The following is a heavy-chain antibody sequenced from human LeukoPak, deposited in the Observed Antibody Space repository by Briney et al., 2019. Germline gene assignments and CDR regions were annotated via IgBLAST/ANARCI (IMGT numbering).Heavy chain of an antibody. CDR1: GYSFTTYW. V-gene: IGHV5-10-1*01. CDR2: IDPSNSYT. CDR3: ARGYCTGGSCLDDY. Sequence: GESLKISCKASGYSFTTYWISWVRQMPGKGLEWMGRIDPSNSYTNYSPSFQGHVTISTDKSISTAYLQWSSLKASDTAMYYCARGYCTGGSCLDDYWGQGTLVTVSS. J-gene: IGHJ4*02. D-gene: IGHD2-15*01.